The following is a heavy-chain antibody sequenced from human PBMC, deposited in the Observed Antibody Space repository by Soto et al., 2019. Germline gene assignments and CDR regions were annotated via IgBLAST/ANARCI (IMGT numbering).Heavy chain of an antibody. Sequence: SETLSLTCTVSGDSISSSSYFWGLIRQPPGKGLEWIGTISYSGRTYYNPSLKSRVTISVDTSKNHFSLKLNPVTAADTAVYYCARHRCSSSCYSDYWGQGTLVTVSS. CDR3: ARHRCSSSCYSDY. D-gene: IGHD2-2*01. J-gene: IGHJ4*02. CDR2: ISYSGRT. V-gene: IGHV4-39*01. CDR1: GDSISSSSYF.